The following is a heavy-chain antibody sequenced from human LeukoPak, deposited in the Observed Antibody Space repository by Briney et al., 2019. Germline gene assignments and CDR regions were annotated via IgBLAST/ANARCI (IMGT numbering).Heavy chain of an antibody. CDR1: GFAFENYW. D-gene: IGHD4/OR15-4a*01. CDR3: SRADYNASTRSIHYYYAMDV. Sequence: GGSLRLSCVGAGFAFENYWMSWVRQAPGKGLEWVANINQDGSAKYHVDSAKGRFTVSRDNAQASLFLQMDSLRVEDTGIYFCSRADYNASTRSIHYYYAMDVWGKGTTVIVSS. J-gene: IGHJ6*04. V-gene: IGHV3-7*01. CDR2: INQDGSAK.